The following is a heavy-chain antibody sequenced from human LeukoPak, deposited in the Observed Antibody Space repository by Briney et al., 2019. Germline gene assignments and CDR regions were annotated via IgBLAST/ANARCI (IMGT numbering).Heavy chain of an antibody. J-gene: IGHJ4*02. CDR2: ISVYNGNT. Sequence: AAVKVSCNASAYRFTICRNRWGRQAHGQGHEWMGWISVYNGNTNYAQKLQGRGTMTTNTSTSTDYMELRSLRCDATAVYYCARASLWATVDYWGQGTLVTVSS. CDR1: AYRFTICR. D-gene: IGHD2-21*01. CDR3: ARASLWATVDY. V-gene: IGHV1-18*04.